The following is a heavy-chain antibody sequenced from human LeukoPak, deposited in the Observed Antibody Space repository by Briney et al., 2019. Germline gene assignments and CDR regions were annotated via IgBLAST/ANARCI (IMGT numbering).Heavy chain of an antibody. D-gene: IGHD5-24*01. CDR1: GYTFTDYQ. J-gene: IGHJ4*02. V-gene: IGHV1-2*02. Sequence: GASVKVSCKATGYTFTDYQIHWLGQAPGQGLEWMGWVNPNTGGTNYAQNFQGRVTMTRDTSITTSYMELSSLLSDDTALYYCARGGHGHTQDDYWGQGTLVTVSS. CDR2: VNPNTGGT. CDR3: ARGGHGHTQDDY.